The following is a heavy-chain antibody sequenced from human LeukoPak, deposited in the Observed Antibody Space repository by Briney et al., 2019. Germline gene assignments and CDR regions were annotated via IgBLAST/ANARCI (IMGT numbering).Heavy chain of an antibody. CDR2: IRSKAYGGTT. J-gene: IGHJ4*02. D-gene: IGHD6-19*01. V-gene: IGHV3-49*04. CDR3: TRSPSGWYNY. CDR1: GFTFSSYW. Sequence: GGSLRLSCAASGFTFSSYWMSWVRQAPGKGLEWVGFIRSKAYGGTTEYAASVKGRFTISRDDSKSIAYLQMNSLKTEDTAVYYCTRSPSGWYNYWGQGTLVTVSS.